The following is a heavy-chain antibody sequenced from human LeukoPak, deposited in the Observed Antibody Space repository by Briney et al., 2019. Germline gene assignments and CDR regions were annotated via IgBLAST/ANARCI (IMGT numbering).Heavy chain of an antibody. CDR1: GDSISSSNW. D-gene: IGHD6-25*01. CDR3: AREAAGQWFDP. CDR2: IYRSGST. Sequence: SETLSLTCAVSGDSISSSNWWSWVRQPPRKGLEWIGEIYRSGSTNYNPSLKSRVTMSLDKSKNQFSLNLTPVTAADTAVYYCAREAAGQWFDPWGPGTLVTVSP. J-gene: IGHJ5*02. V-gene: IGHV4-4*02.